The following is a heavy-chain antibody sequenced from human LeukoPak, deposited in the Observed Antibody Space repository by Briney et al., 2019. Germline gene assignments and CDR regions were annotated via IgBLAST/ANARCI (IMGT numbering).Heavy chain of an antibody. Sequence: PGGSLRLSCAASGFTFTSYAMHWVRQAPGKGLEWVAFIRYNGDNEFYADSVKGRFTISRDNSKNTLYLQMISLRAEDTAVYYCAKDRDEDFWSGYIDYWGQGTLVTVSS. J-gene: IGHJ4*02. CDR2: IRYNGDNE. CDR3: AKDRDEDFWSGYIDY. D-gene: IGHD3-3*01. V-gene: IGHV3-30*02. CDR1: GFTFTSYA.